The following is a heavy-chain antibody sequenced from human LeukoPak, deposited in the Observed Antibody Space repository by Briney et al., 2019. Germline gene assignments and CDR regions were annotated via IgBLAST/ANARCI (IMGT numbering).Heavy chain of an antibody. V-gene: IGHV3-23*01. D-gene: IGHD3-10*01. Sequence: ETGGSLRLSCAASGFTCSSYAMNWVRQAPGKGLEWVSTISGSGGSTYYADSVKGRFTISRDNSKNTLYLQMNSLRAEDTAVYYCARDDTSGAGSSPDAFDIWGQGTMVTVSS. CDR3: ARDDTSGAGSSPDAFDI. CDR2: ISGSGGST. CDR1: GFTCSSYA. J-gene: IGHJ3*02.